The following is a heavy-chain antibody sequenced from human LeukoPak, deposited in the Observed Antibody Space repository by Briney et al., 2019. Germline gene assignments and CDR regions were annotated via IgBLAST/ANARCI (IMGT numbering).Heavy chain of an antibody. CDR1: GYSFTSYW. CDR2: IYPGDSDT. CDR3: ARRGRTATTQWTLDL. V-gene: IGHV5-51*01. D-gene: IGHD4-17*01. J-gene: IGHJ2*01. Sequence: GESLKISCKGSGYSFTSYWIGWVRQMPGKGLEWMGIIYPGDSDTRYSPSFQGQVTISADKSISTAYLQWSSLKASDTAMYYCARRGRTATTQWTLDLWGRGTLVTVSS.